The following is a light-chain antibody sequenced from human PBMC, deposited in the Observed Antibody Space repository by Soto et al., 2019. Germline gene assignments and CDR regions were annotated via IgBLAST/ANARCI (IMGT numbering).Light chain of an antibody. V-gene: IGKV1-5*01. Sequence: IQMTQSPSTLPASLGDSVTITCRASQSISNWLAWYQKKPGTAPKVLIYHASNLQSGVPSRFSGSGSGTEFTLTISSMQPDDFATYYCQQYNSYSFGQGTKVDI. CDR1: QSISNW. CDR2: HAS. CDR3: QQYNSYS. J-gene: IGKJ1*01.